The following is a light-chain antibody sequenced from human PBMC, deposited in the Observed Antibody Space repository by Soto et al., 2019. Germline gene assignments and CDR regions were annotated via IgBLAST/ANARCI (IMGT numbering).Light chain of an antibody. Sequence: DIGMTQSADTLYVCPGEGVSLXWRASQSVTNNLAWSQQIPGQAPSLLFAAASTRTIASPARFSGSGSVTDFTRTISSLQSEDFAVYYGQQYNNWPRTFGQGTKVDIK. CDR2: AAS. CDR3: QQYNNWPRT. V-gene: IGKV3-15*01. J-gene: IGKJ1*01. CDR1: QSVTNN.